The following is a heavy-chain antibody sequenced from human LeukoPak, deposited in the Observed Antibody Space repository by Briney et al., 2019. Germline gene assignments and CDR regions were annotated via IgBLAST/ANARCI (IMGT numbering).Heavy chain of an antibody. CDR3: ARQSTVEKKRVTMIVVALPGPIDS. J-gene: IGHJ4*02. CDR1: GGSFSGYY. Sequence: PSETLSLTCAVYGGSFSGYYWSWLRHPPGKGLEWIGEINHSGRTKYNPSLKSRVTISVDTSKNQFSLKLSSVTAADTAVYYCARQSTVEKKRVTMIVVALPGPIDSWGQGTLVTVSS. V-gene: IGHV4-34*01. CDR2: INHSGRT. D-gene: IGHD3-22*01.